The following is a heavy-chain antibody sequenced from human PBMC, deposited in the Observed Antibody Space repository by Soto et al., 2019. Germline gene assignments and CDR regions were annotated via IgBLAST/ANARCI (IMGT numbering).Heavy chain of an antibody. J-gene: IGHJ5*02. CDR2: ISGRGDSS. Sequence: EVQMLESGGGLEQPGGSLRLSCAASGFKFRDYAMTWVRQAPGKGLEWVSAISGRGDSSYYADAVKRRFTISRDNSKNTLFLQMSSLRAEDTAIYYCAKSQLLRGWFEPWGQGTLVTVSS. CDR1: GFKFRDYA. V-gene: IGHV3-23*01. D-gene: IGHD1-26*01. CDR3: AKSQLLRGWFEP.